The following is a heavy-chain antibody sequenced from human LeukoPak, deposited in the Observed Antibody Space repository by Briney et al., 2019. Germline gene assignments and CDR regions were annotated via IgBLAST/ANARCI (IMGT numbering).Heavy chain of an antibody. CDR3: ARRGLGGSARDDFDY. CDR1: GDSISSYY. J-gene: IGHJ4*02. V-gene: IGHV4-4*07. D-gene: IGHD3-10*01. Sequence: SETLSLTCTVSGDSISSYYWSWVRQPAGKGLEWIGRIHPSGSTNYNPSLKSRVTLSVDTSKNQFSLKLSSVTAADTAVYYCARRGLGGSARDDFDYWGQGTLVIVSS. CDR2: IHPSGST.